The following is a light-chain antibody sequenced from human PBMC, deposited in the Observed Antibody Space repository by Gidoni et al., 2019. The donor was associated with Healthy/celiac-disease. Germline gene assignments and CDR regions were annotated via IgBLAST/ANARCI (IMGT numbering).Light chain of an antibody. CDR2: SNN. J-gene: IGLJ3*02. Sequence: QSVLTQPPSASGTPGQGVTISCSGSSSNIGSTTVNWYQKLPGTAPKLLIYSNNQRPSGVTDRFSGSKSGTSASLAISGLQSEDEADYYCAAWDDSLNGWVFGGGTKLTVL. CDR3: AAWDDSLNGWV. V-gene: IGLV1-44*01. CDR1: SSNIGSTT.